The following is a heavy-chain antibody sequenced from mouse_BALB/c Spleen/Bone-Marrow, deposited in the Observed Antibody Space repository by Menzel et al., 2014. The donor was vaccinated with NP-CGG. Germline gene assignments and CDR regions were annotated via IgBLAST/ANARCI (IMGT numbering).Heavy chain of an antibody. Sequence: QVQLQQSGPGLVQPSQSLSITCTVSGFSLSYYGVHWIRQSPGKGLEWLGVIWSGGITDYNASFISRLSISKDNSKSQVFFTMNSLQANDTTIYYCARSPSMDYWGPGTSVTVSP. CDR3: ARSPSMDY. CDR2: IWSGGIT. J-gene: IGHJ4*01. V-gene: IGHV2-2*02. CDR1: GFSLSYYG.